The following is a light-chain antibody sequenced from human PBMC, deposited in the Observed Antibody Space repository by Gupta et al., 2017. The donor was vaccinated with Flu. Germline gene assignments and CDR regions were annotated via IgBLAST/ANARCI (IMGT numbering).Light chain of an antibody. Sequence: EIVLTQSPGTLSLSPGERATLSCRASQSISDNYLAWYQQKPGQPPRLLIYGASSRATGIPDRFSGSGSGTEFTLTISRLEPEDFAVYCCQQEGSTPRTFGQGTKVDIK. J-gene: IGKJ1*01. CDR2: GAS. CDR1: QSISDNY. CDR3: QQEGSTPRT. V-gene: IGKV3-20*01.